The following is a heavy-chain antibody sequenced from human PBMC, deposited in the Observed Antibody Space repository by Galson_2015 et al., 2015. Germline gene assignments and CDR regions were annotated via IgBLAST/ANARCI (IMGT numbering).Heavy chain of an antibody. D-gene: IGHD5-18*01. Sequence: SLRLSCAASGFTFSSYAMSWVRQAPGKGLEWVSAISGSGGSTYYADSVKGRFTISRDNSKNTLYLQMNSLRAEDTAVYYCRGVQLWLSGYYGMDVWGQGTTVTVSS. V-gene: IGHV3-23*01. CDR2: ISGSGGST. J-gene: IGHJ6*02. CDR1: GFTFSSYA. CDR3: RGVQLWLSGYYGMDV.